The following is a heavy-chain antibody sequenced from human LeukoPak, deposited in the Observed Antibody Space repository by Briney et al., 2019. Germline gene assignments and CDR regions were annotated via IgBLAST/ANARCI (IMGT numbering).Heavy chain of an antibody. V-gene: IGHV3-23*01. Sequence: GGSLRLSCAASGFWFSNYGMNWVRQAPGKGLEWVSAISGNGDDTYYTDSVKGRFSISRDNSKNTLYLQMNNLRAEDTAVYYCAKRDWPYYFDYWGQGTLVAVSS. CDR1: GFWFSNYG. J-gene: IGHJ4*01. D-gene: IGHD3/OR15-3a*01. CDR3: AKRDWPYYFDY. CDR2: ISGNGDDT.